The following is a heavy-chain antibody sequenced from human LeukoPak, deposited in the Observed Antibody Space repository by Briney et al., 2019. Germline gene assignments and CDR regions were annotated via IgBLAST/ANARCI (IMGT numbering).Heavy chain of an antibody. CDR1: GFTFSSYG. V-gene: IGHV3-30*02. D-gene: IGHD3-22*01. CDR3: AKDREVVTSPYYYYMDV. J-gene: IGHJ6*03. Sequence: GGSLRLSCAASGFTFSSYGMHWVRQAPGKGLEWVAVIRYDGSNKYHADSVKGRFTISRDNSKNTLYLQMNSLRAEDTAVYYCAKDREVVTSPYYYYMDVWGKGTTVTVSS. CDR2: IRYDGSNK.